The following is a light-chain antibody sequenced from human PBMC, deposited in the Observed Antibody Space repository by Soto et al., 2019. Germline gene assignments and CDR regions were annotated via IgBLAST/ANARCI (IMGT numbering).Light chain of an antibody. CDR3: QQRSNWPFT. J-gene: IGKJ3*01. CDR2: DAS. V-gene: IGKV3-11*01. CDR1: QSVSSY. Sequence: EIVLTQSPATLSLSPGERATLSCRASQSVSSYLAWYQQKPGQAPRLLIYDASNSATGIPARFSGSGSGTDFTLSISSLQPEDFAVYYCQQRSNWPFTFGPVTKVDIK.